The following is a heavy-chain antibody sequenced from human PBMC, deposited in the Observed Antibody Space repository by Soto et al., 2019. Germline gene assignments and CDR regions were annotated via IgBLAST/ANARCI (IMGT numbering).Heavy chain of an antibody. CDR3: VRSGTARLLRHSWFDT. Sequence: EVQLVESGGGLVKPGGSLRLSCAASGFTFNTYDMNWVRQAPGKGLEWVSSITTSSAYIYYADSLKGRIIISRDNAKNSLFLQMNSLRAEDTAVYYCVRSGTARLLRHSWFDTWGQGTLVPASS. J-gene: IGHJ5*02. CDR1: GFTFNTYD. CDR2: ITTSSAYI. V-gene: IGHV3-21*01. D-gene: IGHD2-21*01.